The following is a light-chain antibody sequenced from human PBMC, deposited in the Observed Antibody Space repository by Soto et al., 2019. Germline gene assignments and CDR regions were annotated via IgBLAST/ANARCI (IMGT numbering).Light chain of an antibody. CDR3: QQSYSTTWT. V-gene: IGKV1-39*01. Sequence: DIQMTQSPSSLSASVGDRVTMTCRASQGISTYLNWYQQKPGKAPKLLIYAASSLQSGVPSRFSGSGSETDFTLTISSLQPEDFATYSCQQSYSTTWTFGQGTKVDI. CDR2: AAS. CDR1: QGISTY. J-gene: IGKJ1*01.